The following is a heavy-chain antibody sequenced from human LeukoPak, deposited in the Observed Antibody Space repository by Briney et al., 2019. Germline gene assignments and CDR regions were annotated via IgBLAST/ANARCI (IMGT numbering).Heavy chain of an antibody. Sequence: PGGSLRLSCAASGFTFSSYWMSWVRQAPGKGLEWVANIKQDGSEKYYVDSVKGRFTISRDNAKDSLYLQMNSLRAEDTAVYYCARDSWARVAAPPMDVWGKGTTVTVSS. CDR1: GFTFSSYW. CDR3: ARDSWARVAAPPMDV. J-gene: IGHJ6*03. CDR2: IKQDGSEK. D-gene: IGHD6-13*01. V-gene: IGHV3-7*01.